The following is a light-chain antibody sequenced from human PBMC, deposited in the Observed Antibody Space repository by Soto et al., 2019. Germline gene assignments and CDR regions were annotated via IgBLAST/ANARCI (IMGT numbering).Light chain of an antibody. CDR2: DAS. J-gene: IGKJ1*01. CDR3: QQYDDNSRT. CDR1: QSISSW. Sequence: DIQMTQSPSSLSASVGDRVNISCRASQSISSWLAWYQQKPGKAPKLLMSDASSLERGVPSRFSGSGSGTEFTLTISSLQPDDFATYYCQQYDDNSRTFGLGTKVDIK. V-gene: IGKV1-5*01.